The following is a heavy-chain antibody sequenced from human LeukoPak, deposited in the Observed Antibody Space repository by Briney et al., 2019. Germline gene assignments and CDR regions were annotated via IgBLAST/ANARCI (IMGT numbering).Heavy chain of an antibody. CDR2: IIPIYNTA. Sequence: GSSVKVSCKASGGTFNTHGITWVRQAPGQGLEWLGGIIPIYNTAKYAQKFQGRVTITADESTSTAYMELSSLRSEDTAVYYCARDTTITTDAFDMWGQGTLVTVSP. D-gene: IGHD4-11*01. CDR1: GGTFNTHG. CDR3: ARDTTITTDAFDM. V-gene: IGHV1-69*01. J-gene: IGHJ3*02.